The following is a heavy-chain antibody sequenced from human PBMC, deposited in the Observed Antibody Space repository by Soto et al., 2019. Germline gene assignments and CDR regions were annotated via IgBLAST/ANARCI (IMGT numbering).Heavy chain of an antibody. CDR3: AKGFIVVVTVLRPDDAFDV. D-gene: IGHD2-21*02. J-gene: IGHJ3*01. CDR2: ISGGGAST. V-gene: IGHV3-23*01. Sequence: DVQLLESGGGLVQPGGSLRLSCAASGFTFGNYGINWVRQAPGKGLEWVSGISGGGASTYYADSVKGRFTISRDPSKNAVFLEMNTLRAEDTAVYYCAKGFIVVVTVLRPDDAFDVWGQGTLVTVSS. CDR1: GFTFGNYG.